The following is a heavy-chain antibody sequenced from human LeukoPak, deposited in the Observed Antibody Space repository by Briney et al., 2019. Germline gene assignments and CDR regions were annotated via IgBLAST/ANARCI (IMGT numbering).Heavy chain of an antibody. D-gene: IGHD1-26*01. V-gene: IGHV4-34*01. CDR3: ARVRFSGSYLGY. CDR2: INHSGST. CDR1: GGSFSGYY. J-gene: IGHJ4*02. Sequence: PSETLSLTCAVYGGSFSGYYWSWIRQPPGKGLEWIGEINHSGSTNYNPSLKSRVTISVDTSKSQFSLKLSSVTAADTAVYYCARVRFSGSYLGYWGQGTLVTVSS.